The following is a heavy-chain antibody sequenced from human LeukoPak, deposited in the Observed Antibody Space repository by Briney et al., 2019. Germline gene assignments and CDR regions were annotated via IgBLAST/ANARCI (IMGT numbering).Heavy chain of an antibody. J-gene: IGHJ3*02. D-gene: IGHD6-13*01. CDR2: IYYSGST. CDR3: ARTSYSSMGAFDI. CDR1: GGSITTGNYY. V-gene: IGHV4-31*03. Sequence: PPQTLSLTCTVSGGSITTGNYYWNWIRQHPGKGLEWIGYIYYSGSTYYNPSLKSRLTISVDTSQSQFSLRLSSVTAADTAVYYCARTSYSSMGAFDIWGQGTMVTVSS.